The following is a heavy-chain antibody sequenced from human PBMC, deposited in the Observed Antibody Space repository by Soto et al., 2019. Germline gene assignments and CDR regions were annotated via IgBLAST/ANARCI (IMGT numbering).Heavy chain of an antibody. Sequence: EVQLVESGGGLVQPGGSLRLSCAASGFTLSDHYLDWVRQAPGKGLEWVGRSRHKAKSFTTDYAASVKGRFTISRDDSKNSLYLQMNSLKSEDTAVYYCTSASTPDSEGYDYGGQGTLVTASS. CDR3: TSASTPDSEGYDY. J-gene: IGHJ4*02. CDR1: GFTLSDHY. V-gene: IGHV3-72*01. D-gene: IGHD2-2*01. CDR2: SRHKAKSFTT.